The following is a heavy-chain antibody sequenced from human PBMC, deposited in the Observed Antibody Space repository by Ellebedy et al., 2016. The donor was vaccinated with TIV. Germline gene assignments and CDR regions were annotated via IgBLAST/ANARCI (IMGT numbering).Heavy chain of an antibody. CDR1: GDSVSSNSAA. V-gene: IGHV6-1*01. CDR2: TYYRSKWYN. J-gene: IGHJ4*02. CDR3: ARDFTTVRGVMNPFDY. D-gene: IGHD3-10*01. Sequence: SQTLSLTXXISGDSVSSNSAAWNWIRQSPSRGLEWLGRTYYRSKWYNDYAVSVRSRITINQDTSKNQFSLQLNSVTPEDTAVYYCARDFTTVRGVMNPFDYWGQGTLVTVSS.